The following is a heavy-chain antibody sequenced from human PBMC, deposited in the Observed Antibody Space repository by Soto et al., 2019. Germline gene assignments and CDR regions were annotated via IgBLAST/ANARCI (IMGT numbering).Heavy chain of an antibody. CDR2: ISSSGNYA. Sequence: QVQLVESGGGLVKPAGSLRLSCAASGFTFSDYYMSWIRQAPGKGLEWISYISSSGNYADYADSMKGRFSISRDNAKNSLYLQVYSLRAEDTAVYYCARSSGSYWWEFDYWGQGTLVTVSS. D-gene: IGHD3-10*01. J-gene: IGHJ4*02. CDR1: GFTFSDYY. CDR3: ARSSGSYWWEFDY. V-gene: IGHV3-11*06.